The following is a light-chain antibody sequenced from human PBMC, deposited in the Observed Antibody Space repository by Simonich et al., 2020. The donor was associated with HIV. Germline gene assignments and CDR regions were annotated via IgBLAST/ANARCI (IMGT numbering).Light chain of an antibody. J-gene: IGKJ2*01. CDR3: QQYFRTPLA. Sequence: DIVMTQSPDSLAVSLGERATINCKSSQSVLYSSNNKNYLAWYQQKPGQPPKLRIYWASTRESGVPDRFSGSGSGTDFTLTISSLQAEDVAVYYCQQYFRTPLAFGQGTKLEIK. CDR1: QSVLYSSNNKNY. V-gene: IGKV4-1*01. CDR2: WAS.